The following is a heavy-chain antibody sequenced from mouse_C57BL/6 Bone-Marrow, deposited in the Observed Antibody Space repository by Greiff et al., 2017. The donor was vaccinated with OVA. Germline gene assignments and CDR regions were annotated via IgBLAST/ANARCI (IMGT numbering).Heavy chain of an antibody. CDR3: TTDDYDEGYARDY. J-gene: IGHJ4*01. CDR1: GFNIKDDY. Sequence: EVQLQQSGAELVRPGASVKLSCTASGFNIKDDYMHWVKQRPEQGLEWIGWIDPENGDTEYASKFQGKATITADTSSNTAYLQLSSLTSEDTAVYYCTTDDYDEGYARDYWGQGTSVTVSS. CDR2: IDPENGDT. V-gene: IGHV14-4*01. D-gene: IGHD2-4*01.